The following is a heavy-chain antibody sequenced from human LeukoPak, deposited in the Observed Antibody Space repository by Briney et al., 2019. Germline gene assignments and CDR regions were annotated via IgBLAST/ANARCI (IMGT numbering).Heavy chain of an antibody. CDR3: ARGGTTVTPGLLWFDP. CDR2: ISAYNGNT. V-gene: IGHV1-18*01. J-gene: IGHJ5*02. Sequence: ASVKVSCKTSGYTFTNYGISWVRQAPGLGLEWMGWISAYNGNTNYAQKVQGRVTMTTDTSTSTAYMELRSLRFDDTAVYYCARGGTTVTPGLLWFDPWGQGTLVTVSS. CDR1: GYTFTNYG. D-gene: IGHD4-17*01.